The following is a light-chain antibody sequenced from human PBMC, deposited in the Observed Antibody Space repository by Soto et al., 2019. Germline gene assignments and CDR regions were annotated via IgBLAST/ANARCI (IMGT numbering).Light chain of an antibody. J-gene: IGKJ5*01. CDR3: PQVHSFPIT. Sequence: DIQMTQSPSSVSASVGDTVSITCRASQDISNWLAWYQQKPGRAPKLLIYRASTLHTGVPSRFSDIRYRTHFALTISGLLPEDFATFSCPQVHSFPITFGQGTRLEIK. CDR2: RAS. CDR1: QDISNW. V-gene: IGKV1-12*01.